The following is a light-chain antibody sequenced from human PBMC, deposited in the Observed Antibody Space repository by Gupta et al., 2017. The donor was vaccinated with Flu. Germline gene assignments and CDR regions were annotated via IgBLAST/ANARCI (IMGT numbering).Light chain of an antibody. Sequence: SAPPHPASASAPPGPSITISCTGTSSDVGGYNYASWYQQHPGKDPKLMIYEVSNRCSGVSNRFSGSRSGNTAALTISGLEAEDEADYYCTAYTGSSTLFGGGTKLTVL. CDR2: EVS. J-gene: IGLJ2*01. CDR3: TAYTGSSTL. V-gene: IGLV2-14*01. CDR1: SSDVGGYNY.